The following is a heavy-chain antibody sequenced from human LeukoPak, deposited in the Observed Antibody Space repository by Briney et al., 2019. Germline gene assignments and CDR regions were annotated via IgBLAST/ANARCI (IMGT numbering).Heavy chain of an antibody. Sequence: GGSLRLSCAASGFTFSSYSMNWVRQAPGKGLEWVSSISSSSYIYYADSVKGRFTISRDNAKNSLYLQMNSLRAEDTAVYYCARDHYDSSPGWFDPWGQGTLVTVSS. CDR3: ARDHYDSSPGWFDP. V-gene: IGHV3-21*01. CDR1: GFTFSSYS. D-gene: IGHD3-22*01. J-gene: IGHJ5*02. CDR2: ISSSSYI.